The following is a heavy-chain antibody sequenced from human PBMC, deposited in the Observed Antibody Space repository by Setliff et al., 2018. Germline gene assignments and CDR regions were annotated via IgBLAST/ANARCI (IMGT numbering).Heavy chain of an antibody. J-gene: IGHJ5*02. CDR3: ARLESLGDLSLYGLWFDP. Sequence: SETLSLTCGVSGSSITSSNWWSWVRQAPGKGLEWVGQIFHSGSTHFNPSLKSRLTMSVDQSKNQFSLRLRSVTAADTAMYYCARLESLGDLSLYGLWFDPWGQGTLVTVSS. CDR1: GSSITSSNW. V-gene: IGHV4-4*02. D-gene: IGHD3-16*02. CDR2: IFHSGST.